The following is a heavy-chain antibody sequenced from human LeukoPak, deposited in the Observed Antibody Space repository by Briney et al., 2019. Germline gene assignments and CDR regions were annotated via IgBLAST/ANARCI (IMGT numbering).Heavy chain of an antibody. V-gene: IGHV3-48*03. CDR2: ISSSGSTI. J-gene: IGHJ6*02. CDR3: ARVVVVPAATYYYYYGMDV. CDR1: GFTFSSYE. D-gene: IGHD2-2*01. Sequence: GGSLRPSCAASGFTFSSYEMNWVRQAPGKGLEWVSYISSSGSTIYYADSVKGRFTISRDNAKNSLYLQMNSLRAEDTAVYYCARVVVVPAATYYYYYGMDVWGQGTTVTVSS.